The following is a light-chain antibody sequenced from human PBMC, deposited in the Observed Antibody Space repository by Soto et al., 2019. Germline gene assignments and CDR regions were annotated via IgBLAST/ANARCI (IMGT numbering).Light chain of an antibody. J-gene: IGKJ1*01. V-gene: IGKV3-15*01. CDR1: QSVSSN. CDR2: DAS. Sequence: EIVMTQSPVTLSVSPGERATLSCRASQSVSSNLAWYQQKPGQAPRLLIYDASTRATGVPARFSGSGSGTDFTLTISSLKAEDFAVYCCQQYKNWPPPWTFGQGTKVEIK. CDR3: QQYKNWPPPWT.